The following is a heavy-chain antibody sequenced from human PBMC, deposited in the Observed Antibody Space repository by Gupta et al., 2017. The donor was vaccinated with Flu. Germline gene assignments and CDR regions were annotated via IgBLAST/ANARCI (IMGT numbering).Heavy chain of an antibody. J-gene: IGHJ6*02. CDR3: ARAQPELSYYYYGMDV. CDR2: IYSGGST. D-gene: IGHD1-26*01. V-gene: IGHV3-53*04. Sequence: EVQLVESGGGLVQPGGSLRLSCAASGFTVISNYMSWVRQAPGKGLEWVSVIYSGGSTYYADSVKGRFTISRHNSKNTLYLQMNSLRAEDTAVYYCARAQPELSYYYYGMDVWGQGTTVTVSS. CDR1: GFTVISNY.